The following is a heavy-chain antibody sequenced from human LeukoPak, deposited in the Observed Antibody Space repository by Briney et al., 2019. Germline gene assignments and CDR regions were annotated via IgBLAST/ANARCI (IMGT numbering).Heavy chain of an antibody. CDR1: GYTFTSYG. CDR3: ARDALTIVVVPAASGVIPNYYYYCMDV. CDR2: ISAYNGNT. Sequence: ASVKVSCKASGYTFTSYGISWVRQAPGQGLEWMGWISAYNGNTNYAQKLQGRVTMTTDTSTSTAYMELRSLRSDDTAVYYCARDALTIVVVPAASGVIPNYYYYCMDVWGKGTTVTISS. J-gene: IGHJ6*03. D-gene: IGHD2-2*01. V-gene: IGHV1-18*01.